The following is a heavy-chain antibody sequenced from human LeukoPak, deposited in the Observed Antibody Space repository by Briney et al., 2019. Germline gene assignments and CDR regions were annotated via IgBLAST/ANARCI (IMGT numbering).Heavy chain of an antibody. Sequence: ASVKVSCKASGYTSIGYYMHWVREAPGQGLEWMGCINPNNGGTNYAQKFQGRVTMTRDTSISTAYMELSRLRSDDTAVYYCATSIAAADWFDPWGQGTLVTVSS. CDR1: GYTSIGYY. V-gene: IGHV1-2*02. D-gene: IGHD6-13*01. J-gene: IGHJ5*02. CDR2: INPNNGGT. CDR3: ATSIAAADWFDP.